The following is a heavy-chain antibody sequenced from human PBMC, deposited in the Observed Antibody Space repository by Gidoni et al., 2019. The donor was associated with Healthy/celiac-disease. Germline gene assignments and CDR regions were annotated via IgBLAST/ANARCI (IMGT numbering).Heavy chain of an antibody. CDR1: GFPFSSYS. V-gene: IGHV3-48*01. Sequence: EVQLVESGGGLVQPGGSLRLSCAASGFPFSSYSMNWVRQAPGKGLEWVSYISSSSSTIYYADSVKGRFTISRDNAKNSLYLQMNSLRAEDTAVYYCARDNSSSWYLYYYYYGMDVWGQGTTVTVSS. J-gene: IGHJ6*02. CDR2: ISSSSSTI. CDR3: ARDNSSSWYLYYYYYGMDV. D-gene: IGHD6-13*01.